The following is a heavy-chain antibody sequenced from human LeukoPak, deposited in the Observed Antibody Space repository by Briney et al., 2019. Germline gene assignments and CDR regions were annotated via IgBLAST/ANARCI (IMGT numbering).Heavy chain of an antibody. CDR2: INPNSGGT. CDR1: GYTFTGYY. Sequence: ASVKVSCKASGYTFTGYYMHWVRQAPGQGLEWMGWINPNSGGTIYAQKFQGRVTMTRDTSISTAYMELSRLRSDDTAVYYCARGLGPIAMFDPWGQGTMVTVSS. D-gene: IGHD6-6*01. J-gene: IGHJ5*02. V-gene: IGHV1-2*02. CDR3: ARGLGPIAMFDP.